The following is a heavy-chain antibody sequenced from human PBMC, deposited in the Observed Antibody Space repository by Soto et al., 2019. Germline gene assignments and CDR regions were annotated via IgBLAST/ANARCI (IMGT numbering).Heavy chain of an antibody. CDR1: GYTFTSYG. J-gene: IGHJ6*02. Sequence: QVQLVQSGAEVKKPGASVKVSCKASGYTFTSYGISWVRQAPGQGLEWMGWISAYNGNTNYAQKLQGRVTMTTDTSTSTAYTELRSLRSDDTAVYYCARDSDFWSGYYYYYGMDVWGQGTTVTVSS. D-gene: IGHD3-3*01. CDR2: ISAYNGNT. CDR3: ARDSDFWSGYYYYYGMDV. V-gene: IGHV1-18*04.